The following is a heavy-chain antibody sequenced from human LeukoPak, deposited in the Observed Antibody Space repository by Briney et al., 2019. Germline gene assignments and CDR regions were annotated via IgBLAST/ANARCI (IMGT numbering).Heavy chain of an antibody. CDR3: ARHWVVTPNY. Sequence: SETLSLTCIVSGGSISNSSYYWGWSRQPPGKGLEWIGSIYYSVSAYYNPSLKSQVTISVDTSKHQFSLKLTSVTAADTAVYYCARHWVVTPNYWGQGTLVTVSS. V-gene: IGHV4-39*01. CDR1: GGSISNSSYY. J-gene: IGHJ4*02. D-gene: IGHD4-23*01. CDR2: IYYSVSA.